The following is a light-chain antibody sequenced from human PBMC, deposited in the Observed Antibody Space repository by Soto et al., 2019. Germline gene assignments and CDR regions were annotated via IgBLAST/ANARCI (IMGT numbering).Light chain of an antibody. J-gene: IGKJ2*01. CDR3: QHSYSTPMYT. CDR1: QSISSY. V-gene: IGKV1-39*01. Sequence: DIQMTQSPSSLSASVGDRVTITCRASQSISSYLNWYQQKPGKAPKLLIYAASSWQSGVPSRFSGSGSGTDFTLTISSLQPEDFATYYCQHSYSTPMYTVGQGTKLEIK. CDR2: AAS.